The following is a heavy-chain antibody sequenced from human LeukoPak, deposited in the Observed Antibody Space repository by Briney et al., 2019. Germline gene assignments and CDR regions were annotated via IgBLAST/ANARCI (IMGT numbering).Heavy chain of an antibody. J-gene: IGHJ5*02. D-gene: IGHD6-25*01. CDR3: ARVVAAAGNNWFDP. Sequence: SETLSLTCAVSGDSITSGGYWWGWIRQTRGKGLEWIAYIHDSGSTYNTPSLKSRLSISIDTSKNQFSLKLNSVTAADTAVYYCARVVAAAGNNWFDPWGQGTLVTVSS. V-gene: IGHV4-30-4*07. CDR1: GDSITSGGYW. CDR2: IHDSGST.